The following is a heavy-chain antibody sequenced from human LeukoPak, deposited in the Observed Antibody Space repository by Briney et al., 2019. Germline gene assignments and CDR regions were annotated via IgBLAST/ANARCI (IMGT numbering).Heavy chain of an antibody. J-gene: IGHJ4*02. D-gene: IGHD5-12*01. CDR2: INWNGGST. CDR3: ARVTYYDSLYYFDY. Sequence: GGSLRLSCAASGFTFDDYGLSWVRQGPGKGLEWVSGINWNGGSTGYADSVKGRFTISRDNAKNSLYLQMNSLRAEDTALYYCARVTYYDSLYYFDYWGQGTLVTVSS. CDR1: GFTFDDYG. V-gene: IGHV3-20*04.